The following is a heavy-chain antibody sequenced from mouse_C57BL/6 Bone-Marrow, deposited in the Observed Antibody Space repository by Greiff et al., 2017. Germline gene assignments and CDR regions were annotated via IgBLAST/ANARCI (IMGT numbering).Heavy chain of an antibody. V-gene: IGHV1-18*01. CDR1: GYTFTDYN. CDR2: INPNNGGT. J-gene: IGHJ4*01. Sequence: EVMLVESGPELVKPGASVKIPCKASGYTFTDYNMDWVKQSHGKSLEWIGDINPNNGGTIYNQKFKGKATLTVDKSSSTAYMELRSLTSEDTAVYYCARSPVVARYAMDYWGQGTSVTVSS. CDR3: ARSPVVARYAMDY. D-gene: IGHD1-1*01.